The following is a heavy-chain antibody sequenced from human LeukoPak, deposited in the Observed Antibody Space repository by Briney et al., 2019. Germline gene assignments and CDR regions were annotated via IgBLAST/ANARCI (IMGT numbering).Heavy chain of an antibody. D-gene: IGHD6-25*01. J-gene: IGHJ4*02. Sequence: ASVKVSCKASGYTFTSYGISWVRQAPGQGLEWMGWVSAYNGNTNYAQKFQGGVTMTTDTPTSTVYMELRSLRSDDTAVYYCGRHDGGSGWPWLGIDYWGQGTLVTVSS. CDR3: GRHDGGSGWPWLGIDY. V-gene: IGHV1-18*01. CDR2: VSAYNGNT. CDR1: GYTFTSYG.